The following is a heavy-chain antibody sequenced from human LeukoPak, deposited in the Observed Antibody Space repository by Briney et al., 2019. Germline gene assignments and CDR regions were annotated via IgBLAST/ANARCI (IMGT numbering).Heavy chain of an antibody. CDR3: ARGESPNWFDP. J-gene: IGHJ5*02. Sequence: SETLSLTCTVSGGSISSGGYYWSWIRQHPGKGLEWIGYIYYSGSTYYNPSLKSRVTISVDRSKNQFSLKLSSVTAADTAVYYCARGESPNWFDPWGQGTLVTVSS. V-gene: IGHV4-31*03. CDR1: GGSISSGGYY. CDR2: IYYSGST.